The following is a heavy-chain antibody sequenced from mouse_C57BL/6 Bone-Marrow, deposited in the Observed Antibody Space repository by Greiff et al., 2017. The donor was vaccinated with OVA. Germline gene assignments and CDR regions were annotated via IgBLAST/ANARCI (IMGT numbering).Heavy chain of an antibody. Sequence: EVKLQESGAELVRPGASVKLSCTASGFNIKDDYMHWVKQRPEQGLEWIGWIDPENGDTEYASKFQGKATITADTSSNTAYLQLSSLTSEDTAVYYCTFTTVVATDYAMDYWGQGTSVTVSS. CDR1: GFNIKDDY. CDR3: TFTTVVATDYAMDY. D-gene: IGHD1-1*01. J-gene: IGHJ4*01. CDR2: IDPENGDT. V-gene: IGHV14-4*01.